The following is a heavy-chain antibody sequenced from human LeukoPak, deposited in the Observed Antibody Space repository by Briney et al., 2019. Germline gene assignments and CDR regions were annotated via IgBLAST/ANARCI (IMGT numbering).Heavy chain of an antibody. CDR1: GYTFTGYY. D-gene: IGHD3-22*01. CDR2: INPNSGGT. J-gene: IGHJ4*02. Sequence: ASVKVSCKASGYTFTGYYMHWVRQAPGQGLEWMGWINPNSGGTNYAQKFQGRVTMTRDTSISTAYMERSRLRSDDTAVYYCARGFTYYYDSSGSDYWGQGTLVTVSS. CDR3: ARGFTYYYDSSGSDY. V-gene: IGHV1-2*02.